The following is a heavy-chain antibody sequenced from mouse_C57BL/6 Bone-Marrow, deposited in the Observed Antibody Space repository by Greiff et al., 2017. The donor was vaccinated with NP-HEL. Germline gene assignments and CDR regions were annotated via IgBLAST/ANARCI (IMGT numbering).Heavy chain of an antibody. CDR3: ARERGPGNYREFAY. V-gene: IGHV1-64*01. CDR2: IHPNSGST. D-gene: IGHD2-1*01. Sequence: VQLQQPGAELVKPGASVKLSCKASGYTFTSYWMHWVKQRPGQGLEWIGMIHPNSGSTNYNEKFKSKATLTVDKSSRTAYMQLSSLTSEDSAVYYCARERGPGNYREFAYWGQGTLVTVSA. J-gene: IGHJ3*01. CDR1: GYTFTSYW.